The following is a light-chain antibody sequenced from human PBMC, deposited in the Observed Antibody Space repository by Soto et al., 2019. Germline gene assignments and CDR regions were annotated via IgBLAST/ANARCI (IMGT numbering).Light chain of an antibody. J-gene: IGKJ4*01. CDR1: QSVKSH. V-gene: IGKV3-11*01. CDR3: QQRGTWPVT. CDR2: DTT. Sequence: EIVLTQSPATLSLSPGEKATLSCRASQSVKSHVAWYQLKPGQSPRLLIFDTTNRATGTPTRFSGSGSGTDFTLTISRLEPEDFAVYYCQQRGTWPVTFGGGTKVEI.